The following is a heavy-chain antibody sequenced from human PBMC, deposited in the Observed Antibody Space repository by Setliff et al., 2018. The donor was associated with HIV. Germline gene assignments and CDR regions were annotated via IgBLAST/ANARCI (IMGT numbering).Heavy chain of an antibody. CDR1: GFSLSNYW. CDR3: VRDGARLDY. J-gene: IGHJ4*02. V-gene: IGHV3-7*01. CDR2: IKEDGSDI. Sequence: GGSLRLSCVGTGFSLSNYWMGWVRQAPGKGLEWVANIKEDGSDIYYVDSVKGRFTISRDNARNSLFLQMNSLRGDDTAVYYCVRDGARLDYWGQGTQGTVSS. D-gene: IGHD2-21*01.